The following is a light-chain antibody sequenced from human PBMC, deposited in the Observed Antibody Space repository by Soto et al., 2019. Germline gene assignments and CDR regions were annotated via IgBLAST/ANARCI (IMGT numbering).Light chain of an antibody. V-gene: IGKV1-39*01. CDR3: QQSYRTSRT. Sequence: DIQMTQSPSSLSASVGDRVTITCRASQSITTYLNWYQQTSGEAPKLLIYAASSLQSGVPSRFSGSGSGTDFTLTISSLQPEDFATYYCQQSYRTSRTFGQGTKVEIK. CDR1: QSITTY. J-gene: IGKJ1*01. CDR2: AAS.